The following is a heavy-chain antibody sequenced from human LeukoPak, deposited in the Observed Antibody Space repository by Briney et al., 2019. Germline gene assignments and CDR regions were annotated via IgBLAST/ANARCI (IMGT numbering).Heavy chain of an antibody. D-gene: IGHD3-22*01. CDR2: ISSSSSYI. J-gene: IGHJ4*02. CDR3: AREDLTMIVVDF. V-gene: IGHV3-21*01. CDR1: GFTFSSYS. Sequence: GGSLRLSCAASGFTFSSYSMNWVRQAPGKGLEWVSSISSSSSYIYYADSVKGRFTISRDNAKNSLYLQMNSLRAEDTAAYYCAREDLTMIVVDFWGQGTLVTVSS.